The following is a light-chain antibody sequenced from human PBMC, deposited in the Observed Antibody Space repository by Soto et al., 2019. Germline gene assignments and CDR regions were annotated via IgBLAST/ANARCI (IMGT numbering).Light chain of an antibody. V-gene: IGKV1-5*03. J-gene: IGKJ1*01. CDR2: EAS. CDR1: QSIGRR. Sequence: DIQMTQSPSTLSASVGDRVTINCRASQSIGRRLAWYQQKPGQAPKLLIYEASNLHSGVPSRFSGSGSGTDFTLTFSSLQPDDFVTYFCLQFHGSWSLGQGTKV. CDR3: LQFHGSWS.